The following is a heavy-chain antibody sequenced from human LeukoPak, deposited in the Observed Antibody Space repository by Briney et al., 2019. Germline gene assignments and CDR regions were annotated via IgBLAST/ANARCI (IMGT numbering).Heavy chain of an antibody. CDR1: GFSFGSYG. V-gene: IGHV3-30*02. CDR3: ARDSGTWFYLQD. D-gene: IGHD2/OR15-2a*01. J-gene: IGHJ1*01. Sequence: PGGSLRLSCAASGFSFGSYGVHWVRRAPGKGLEWVAFIRYGGSHQFYADSVRGRFTISRDNPKNTLYLQMNSLRGEDTAVYFCARDSGTWFYLQDWGQGTLVTVSS. CDR2: IRYGGSHQ.